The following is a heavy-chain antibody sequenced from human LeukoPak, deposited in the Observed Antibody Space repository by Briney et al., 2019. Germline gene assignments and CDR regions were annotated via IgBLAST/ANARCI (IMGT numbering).Heavy chain of an antibody. CDR1: GFIFSGSP. Sequence: GGSLKLSCEASGFIFSGSPMHWVRQASGKGLEWTGRIRSKANNYATAYAASVKGRFTISRDDSKNTAFLEMNSLKTEDTAMYYCARGDDSGYYDYFDYWGQGALVTVSS. CDR3: ARGDDSGYYDYFDY. J-gene: IGHJ4*02. D-gene: IGHD3-22*01. CDR2: IRSKANNYAT. V-gene: IGHV3-73*01.